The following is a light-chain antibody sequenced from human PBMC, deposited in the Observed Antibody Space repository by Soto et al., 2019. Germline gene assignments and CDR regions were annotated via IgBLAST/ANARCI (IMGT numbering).Light chain of an antibody. V-gene: IGLV2-8*01. J-gene: IGLJ3*02. CDR1: RSDVGGYNY. Sequence: QSVLTQPPSASGSPGQSVTISCTGTRSDVGGYNYVSWYQQHPGKAPKLMIYEVSKQPSGVPDRFSGSKSGNTASLTVSGLQADDEADYYCSSYAGSNNWVFGGGTKLTVL. CDR3: SSYAGSNNWV. CDR2: EVS.